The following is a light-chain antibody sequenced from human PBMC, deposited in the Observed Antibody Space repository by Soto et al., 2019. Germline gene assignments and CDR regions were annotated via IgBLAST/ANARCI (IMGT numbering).Light chain of an antibody. J-gene: IGKJ1*01. CDR3: LQYETYWT. V-gene: IGKV1-5*03. Sequence: DIQMTPSPSTLAASIGSRVPLPFRASQTISDWLAWHQQKPGKAPKLLIYKASSLESGVPSRFSGSGSGTEFTLTISSLQPDDFATYYCLQYETYWTFGQGTKVDIK. CDR1: QTISDW. CDR2: KAS.